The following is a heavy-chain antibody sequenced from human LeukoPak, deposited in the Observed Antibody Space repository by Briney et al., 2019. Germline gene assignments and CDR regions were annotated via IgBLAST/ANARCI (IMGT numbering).Heavy chain of an antibody. Sequence: GASVKVSCKASGYTFTSYDINWVRQATGQGLEWMGWMNPNSGNTGYAQKFQGRVTMTRNTSISTAYMELSSLRSEDTAVYYCARGGPNYDFWSGYYTGGFYYYYYGMDVWGQGTTVTVSS. J-gene: IGHJ6*02. D-gene: IGHD3-3*01. CDR1: GYTFTSYD. CDR3: ARGGPNYDFWSGYYTGGFYYYYYGMDV. CDR2: MNPNSGNT. V-gene: IGHV1-8*01.